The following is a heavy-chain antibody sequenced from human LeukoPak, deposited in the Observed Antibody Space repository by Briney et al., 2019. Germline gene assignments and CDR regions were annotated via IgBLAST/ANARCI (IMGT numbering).Heavy chain of an antibody. J-gene: IGHJ4*02. Sequence: GGSLRLSCVASGFTFSNYGMNWVRQAPGKGLEWVSAISGSGVTTYYADSVKGRFTISRDNSKHTPYLQMNSLRAEDTAVYYCSKWKAIVLVPAARSPIDYWGQGTLVTVSS. CDR3: SKWKAIVLVPAARSPIDY. CDR1: GFTFSNYG. CDR2: ISGSGVTT. D-gene: IGHD2-2*01. V-gene: IGHV3-23*01.